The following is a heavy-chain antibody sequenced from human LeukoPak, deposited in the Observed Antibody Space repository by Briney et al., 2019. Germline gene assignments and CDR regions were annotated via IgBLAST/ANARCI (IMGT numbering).Heavy chain of an antibody. J-gene: IGHJ3*02. CDR3: ARESLYYDSSGYRTGAFDI. D-gene: IGHD3-22*01. Sequence: ASVTVSCKASGYTFTSYYMHWVRQAPGQGLEWMGIINPSGGSTSYAKKFQGRVTMTRDTSTSTVYMELSSPRSEDTAVYYCARESLYYDSSGYRTGAFDIWGQGTMVTVSS. CDR1: GYTFTSYY. CDR2: INPSGGST. V-gene: IGHV1-46*01.